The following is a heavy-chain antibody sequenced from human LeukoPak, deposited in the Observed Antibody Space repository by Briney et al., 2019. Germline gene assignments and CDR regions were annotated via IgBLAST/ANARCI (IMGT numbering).Heavy chain of an antibody. Sequence: GGSLRLSCAASGFTFSNSAMHWVRQGPGKGLEWVSYIAHHGNNKYYADSVKGRFTISRDNAKSSLFLQMNSLRAEDTGIYYCVRVGSGATRADTLDLWGQGTMVTVSS. CDR3: VRVGSGATRADTLDL. CDR2: IAHHGNNK. D-gene: IGHD6-19*01. CDR1: GFTFSNSA. J-gene: IGHJ3*01. V-gene: IGHV3-30*02.